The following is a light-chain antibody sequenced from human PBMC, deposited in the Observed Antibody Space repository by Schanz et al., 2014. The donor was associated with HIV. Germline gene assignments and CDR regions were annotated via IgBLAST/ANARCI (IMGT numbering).Light chain of an antibody. J-gene: IGLJ3*02. CDR2: EVT. V-gene: IGLV2-8*01. CDR1: GSDIGGYNY. CDR3: SSYTTTNTWL. Sequence: QSALTQPPSASGSPGQSVNISCTGTGSDIGGYNYVSWYQQYPGKAPKLLIYEVTKRPSGVPDRFSGSKSGRTASLTVSGLQAEDEADYYCSSYTTTNTWLFGGGTKLTVL.